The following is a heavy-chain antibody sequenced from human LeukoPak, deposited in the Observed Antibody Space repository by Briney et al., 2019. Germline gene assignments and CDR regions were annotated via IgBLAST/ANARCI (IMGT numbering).Heavy chain of an antibody. J-gene: IGHJ6*03. CDR3: AKDWGGSRYYIDV. Sequence: GGSLRLSCAASGFTFRNHGMHWVRQAPGKGLEWVAIIWSDGINRYYADSVKGRFTIPRDDSKDTLFLQMNTLTTEDTALYYCAKDWGGSRYYIDVWGRGTLVTVSS. CDR1: GFTFRNHG. CDR2: IWSDGINR. D-gene: IGHD5-18*01. V-gene: IGHV3-30*02.